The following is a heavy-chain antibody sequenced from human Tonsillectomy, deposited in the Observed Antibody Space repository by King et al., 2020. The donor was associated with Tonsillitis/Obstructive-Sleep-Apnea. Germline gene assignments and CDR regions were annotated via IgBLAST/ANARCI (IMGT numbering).Heavy chain of an antibody. CDR1: GGPISSYY. J-gene: IGHJ6*03. CDR3: ATGYCSSTNCYRDYYYYMDV. CDR2: IYYSGGT. D-gene: IGHD2-2*01. V-gene: IGHV4-59*08. Sequence: VQLQESGPGLVKPSETLSLPCTVSGGPISSYYWSWLRQPQGTGLEWIGYIYYSGGTNYNPPLKSRVTISVDTSKNQFSLKLSSVTAADTAVYYCATGYCSSTNCYRDYYYYMDVWGKGTTVTVSS.